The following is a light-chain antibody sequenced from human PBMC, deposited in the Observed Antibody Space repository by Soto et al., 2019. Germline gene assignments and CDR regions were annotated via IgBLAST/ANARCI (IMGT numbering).Light chain of an antibody. CDR2: AAS. V-gene: IGKV1-39*01. J-gene: IGKJ5*01. CDR1: QSISSY. Sequence: DIQMTPSPSSLSASVGDRVTITCRASQSISSYLNWYQQKPGKAPKLLIYAASSLQSGVPSRFSDSGSGTDFTLTISSLQPVDFATYYCQQSYSTPLTFGQGTRLEIK. CDR3: QQSYSTPLT.